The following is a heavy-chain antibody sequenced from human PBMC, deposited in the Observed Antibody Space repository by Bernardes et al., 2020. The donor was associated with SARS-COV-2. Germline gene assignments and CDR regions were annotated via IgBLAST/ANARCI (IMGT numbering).Heavy chain of an antibody. V-gene: IGHV3-23*01. J-gene: IGHJ4*02. CDR3: VKVSGSYRLDY. Sequence: ETLSLTCTVSGGSISSYYWSWIRQPPGKGLEWVSAISNSGGTTYYVDSVKGRFTISRDNSKSTLYLQMNSLRAEDTAVYYCVKVSGSYRLDYWGQGTLVTVSS. CDR2: ISNSGGTT. D-gene: IGHD3-10*01. CDR1: GGSISSYY.